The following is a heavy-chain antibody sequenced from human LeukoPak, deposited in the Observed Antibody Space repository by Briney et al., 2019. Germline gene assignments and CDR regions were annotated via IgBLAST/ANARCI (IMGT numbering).Heavy chain of an antibody. D-gene: IGHD1-7*01. CDR1: ALKVSSNG. Sequence: PGGSLRLSCTPAALKVSSNGTNWLRQAPGKGLEWVAFIRFDGTNTLYAASVRGRFTTSRDNSRNTVYLQLNSLTSEDTAVYVCLIQFDGVSGVKNYTPEYWGRGTLVTVSS. CDR3: LIQFDGVSGVKNYTPEY. V-gene: IGHV3-30*02. J-gene: IGHJ4*02. CDR2: IRFDGTNT.